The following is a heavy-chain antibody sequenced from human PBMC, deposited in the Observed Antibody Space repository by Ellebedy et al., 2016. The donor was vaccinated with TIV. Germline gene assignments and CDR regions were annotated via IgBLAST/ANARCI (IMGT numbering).Heavy chain of an antibody. CDR2: IQEDGREK. D-gene: IGHD2-2*01. V-gene: IGHV3-7*01. Sequence: GESLKISCAASGFTFSNYWMSWVRQAPGKGLEWVANIQEDGREKYYVDSVKGRFTLSRDNAKNSLYLQMNSLRAEDTAVYYCARDFDCSTTTCYDGGFDYWGQGTLVTVSS. CDR3: ARDFDCSTTTCYDGGFDY. CDR1: GFTFSNYW. J-gene: IGHJ4*02.